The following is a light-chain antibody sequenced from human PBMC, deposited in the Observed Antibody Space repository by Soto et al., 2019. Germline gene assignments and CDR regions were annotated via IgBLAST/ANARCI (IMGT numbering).Light chain of an antibody. CDR2: YAS. J-gene: IGKJ5*01. Sequence: EIVLTQSPATLSVSPGERATLSCRASQRIRDNLAWYQQKPGQTPSLLISYASTRATTIPARFSGSGSGTEFTLTINRLQSEDFAVYYCQHYHDWRITFGQGTRLEIK. V-gene: IGKV3-15*01. CDR1: QRIRDN. CDR3: QHYHDWRIT.